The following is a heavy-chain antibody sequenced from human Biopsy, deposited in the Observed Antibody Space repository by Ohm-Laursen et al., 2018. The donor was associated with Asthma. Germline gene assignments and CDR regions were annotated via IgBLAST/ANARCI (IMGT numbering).Heavy chain of an antibody. CDR3: STNRLWFGESPYYFDY. V-gene: IGHV3-15*01. Sequence: SLRLSCAASGFTFSNAWMSWVRQAPGKGLEWLGRIRNTNEGGTTDYAAAVKGRVTISRDDSQNTLDLQMSSLTTEDTAVYFCSTNRLWFGESPYYFDYWGQGSLVTVSS. D-gene: IGHD3-10*01. CDR1: GFTFSNAW. CDR2: IRNTNEGGTT. J-gene: IGHJ4*02.